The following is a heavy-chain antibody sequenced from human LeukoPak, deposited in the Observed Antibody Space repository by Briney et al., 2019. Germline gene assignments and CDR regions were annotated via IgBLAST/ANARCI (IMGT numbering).Heavy chain of an antibody. Sequence: WASVNVSCTASGYTFTSYYMHWVRQAPGQGLEWMGIINPSGGSTSYAQKFQGRVTMTRDTSTSTVYMELSSLRSEDTAVYYCAPCTLGTTCYDSWGQGPRVTSPQ. V-gene: IGHV1-46*01. CDR3: APCTLGTTCYDS. J-gene: IGHJ4*02. CDR1: GYTFTSYY. CDR2: INPSGGST. D-gene: IGHD1-1*01.